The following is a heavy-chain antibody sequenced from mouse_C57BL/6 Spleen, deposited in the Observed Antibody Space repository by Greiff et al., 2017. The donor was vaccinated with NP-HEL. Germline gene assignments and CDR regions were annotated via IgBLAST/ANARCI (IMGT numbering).Heavy chain of an antibody. CDR1: GYTFTSYW. D-gene: IGHD1-1*01. CDR2: IYPGNSDT. CDR3: TRSDYYGSRTGFDY. V-gene: IGHV1-5*01. Sequence: EVQGVESGTVLARPGASVKMSCKTSGYTFTSYWMHWVKQRPGQGLEWIGAIYPGNSDTSYNQKFKGKAKLTAVTSASTAYMELSSLTNEDSAVYYCTRSDYYGSRTGFDYWGQGTTLTVSS. J-gene: IGHJ2*01.